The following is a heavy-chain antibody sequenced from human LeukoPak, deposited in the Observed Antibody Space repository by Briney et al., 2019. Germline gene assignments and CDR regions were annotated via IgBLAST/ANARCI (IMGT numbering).Heavy chain of an antibody. J-gene: IGHJ4*02. CDR2: ISYDGSNK. V-gene: IGHV3-30*18. D-gene: IGHD3-22*01. CDR3: AKDEYYYDSSGYYLFDY. CDR1: GFTFSSYG. Sequence: GGSLRLSCAASGFTFSSYGMHWVRQAPGKGLERVAVISYDGSNKYYADSVKGRFTISRDNSKNTLYLQMNSLRAEDTAVYYCAKDEYYYDSSGYYLFDYWGQGTLVTVSS.